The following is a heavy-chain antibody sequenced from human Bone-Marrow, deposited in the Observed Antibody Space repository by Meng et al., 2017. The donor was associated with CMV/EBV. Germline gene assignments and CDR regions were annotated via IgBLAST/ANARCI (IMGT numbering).Heavy chain of an antibody. CDR3: ARLEYSYGCDVRD. J-gene: IGHJ4*02. V-gene: IGHV3-11*01. D-gene: IGHD5-18*01. CDR1: GFTFSDYY. CDR2: ISSSGSTI. Sequence: GVSLKISCAASGFTFSDYYMSWIRQAPGKGLEWVSYISSSGSTIYYADSVKVRFTISRDNAKNSLYLQMNSLRAEDTAVYYCARLEYSYGCDVRDWGQGQLVTVAS.